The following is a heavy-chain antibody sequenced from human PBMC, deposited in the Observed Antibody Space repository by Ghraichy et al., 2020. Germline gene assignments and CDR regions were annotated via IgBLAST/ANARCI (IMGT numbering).Heavy chain of an antibody. J-gene: IGHJ5*02. Sequence: GGSLRLSCAASGFTFSSYSMHWVRQAPGKGLEYVSAISSNGGSTYYANSVKGRFTISRDNSKNTLYLQMGSLRAEDMDVYYCARSITMVRGYNWFDPWGQGTLVTVSS. CDR1: GFTFSSYS. D-gene: IGHD3-10*01. CDR2: ISSNGGST. CDR3: ARSITMVRGYNWFDP. V-gene: IGHV3-64*01.